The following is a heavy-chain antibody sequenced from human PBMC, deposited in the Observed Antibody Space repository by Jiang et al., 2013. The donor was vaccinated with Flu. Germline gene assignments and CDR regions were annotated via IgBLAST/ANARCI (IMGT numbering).Heavy chain of an antibody. CDR3: AHDSPLVSVSLFDY. CDR2: IYWDDSK. Sequence: TQTLTLTAVSLDSHSPLLQWVSGWIRQPPGKALEWLALIYWDDSKYYSPSLKNRVTVTKDSSKNQVVLTMTNMDPADTATYFCAHDSPLVSVSLFDYWGRGILVTVSS. J-gene: IGHJ4*02. CDR1: DSHSPLLQWV. V-gene: IGHV2-5*02. D-gene: IGHD2-8*01.